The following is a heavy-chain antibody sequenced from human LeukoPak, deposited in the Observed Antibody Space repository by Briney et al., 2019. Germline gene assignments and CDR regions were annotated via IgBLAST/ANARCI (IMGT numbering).Heavy chain of an antibody. Sequence: PSETLSLTCTASGGSISSSSYYWGRIRQPPGKGLEWIGSIYYSGSTYYNPSLKSRVTISVDTSKNQFSLKLSSVTAADTAVYYCARDHELERRNWFDPWGQGTLVTVSS. J-gene: IGHJ5*02. D-gene: IGHD1-1*01. CDR2: IYYSGST. V-gene: IGHV4-39*07. CDR1: GGSISSSSYY. CDR3: ARDHELERRNWFDP.